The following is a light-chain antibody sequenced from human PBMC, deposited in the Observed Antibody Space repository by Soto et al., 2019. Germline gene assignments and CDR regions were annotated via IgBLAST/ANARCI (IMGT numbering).Light chain of an antibody. Sequence: IVLTQSPATLYLSPGERDTLSCRASQSIATHLAWYQQRPGQPPRLLIQDSANRVAGIPDTISGSGSGPDFTLTISSLEPEDFAVYYCQRRGSWPITFGPGTKVDL. J-gene: IGKJ3*01. CDR1: QSIATH. V-gene: IGKV3-11*01. CDR3: QRRGSWPIT. CDR2: DSA.